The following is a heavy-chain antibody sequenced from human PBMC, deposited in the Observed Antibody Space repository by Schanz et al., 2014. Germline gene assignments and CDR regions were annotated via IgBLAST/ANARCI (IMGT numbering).Heavy chain of an antibody. Sequence: QLVQSGSEFRKPGASVKVSCKASGYIFSSYAIHWVRQAPGQGLEWMGWINPTTGNPGYAQGFTGRFVFSFDTSVSTAYLQISGLKAEDTAVYYCARARYGLDVWGQGTQVTVSS. CDR3: ARARYGLDV. CDR2: INPTTGNP. J-gene: IGHJ6*02. CDR1: GYIFSSYA. V-gene: IGHV7-4-1*02.